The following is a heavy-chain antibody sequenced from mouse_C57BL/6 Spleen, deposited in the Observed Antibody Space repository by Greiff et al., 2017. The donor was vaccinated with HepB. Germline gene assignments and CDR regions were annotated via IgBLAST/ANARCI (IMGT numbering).Heavy chain of an antibody. CDR1: GYTFTSYW. J-gene: IGHJ1*03. V-gene: IGHV1-52*01. D-gene: IGHD2-4*01. Sequence: QVQLQQPGAELVRPGSSVKLSCKASGYTFTSYWMHWVKQRPIQGLEWIGNIDPSDSETHYNQKFKDKATLTVDKSSSTAYMQRSSLTSEDSAVYYCARGYDYARYFDVWGTGTTVTVSS. CDR2: IDPSDSET. CDR3: ARGYDYARYFDV.